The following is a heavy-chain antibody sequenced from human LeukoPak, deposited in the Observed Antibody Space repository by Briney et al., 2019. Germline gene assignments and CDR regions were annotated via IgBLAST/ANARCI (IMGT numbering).Heavy chain of an antibody. CDR3: AREKYCSSGSCLDY. V-gene: IGHV4-34*01. Sequence: PPETLSLTCAVYGGSFSGYYWSWIRQPPGKGLEWIGEINHSGSTNYNPSLKSRVTISVDTSKNQFSLKLSSVPAADTAVYYCAREKYCSSGSCLDYWGQGTLVTVSS. D-gene: IGHD2-15*01. CDR1: GGSFSGYY. CDR2: INHSGST. J-gene: IGHJ4*02.